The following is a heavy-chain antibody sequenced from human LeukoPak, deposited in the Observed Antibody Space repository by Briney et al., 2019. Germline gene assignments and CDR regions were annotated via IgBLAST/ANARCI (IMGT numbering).Heavy chain of an antibody. D-gene: IGHD5-24*01. Sequence: SETLSLTCTVSGGSISSYYWSWIRQPPGKGLEWIGYIYYSGSTNYNPSLKSRVTISVDTSKNQFSLKLSSVTAADTAVYYCARVRDGYSLFDYWGQGTLVTVSS. CDR1: GGSISSYY. J-gene: IGHJ4*02. V-gene: IGHV4-59*01. CDR3: ARVRDGYSLFDY. CDR2: IYYSGST.